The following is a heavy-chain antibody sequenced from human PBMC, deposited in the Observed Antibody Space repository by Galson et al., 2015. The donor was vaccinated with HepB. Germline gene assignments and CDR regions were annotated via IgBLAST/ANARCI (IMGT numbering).Heavy chain of an antibody. D-gene: IGHD3/OR15-3a*01. CDR3: ARDRLDGGNWFDP. V-gene: IGHV1-69*04. CDR2: IIPILGIA. CDR1: GGTFSSYA. J-gene: IGHJ5*02. Sequence: SVKVSCKASGGTFSSYAISWVRQAPGQGLEWMGRIIPILGIANYAQKFQGRVTITADKSTSTAYMELSSLRSEDTAVYYCARDRLDGGNWFDPWGQGTLVTVSS.